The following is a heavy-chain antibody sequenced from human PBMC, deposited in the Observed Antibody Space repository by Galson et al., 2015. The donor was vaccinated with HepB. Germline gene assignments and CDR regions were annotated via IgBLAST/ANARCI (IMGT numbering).Heavy chain of an antibody. J-gene: IGHJ1*01. CDR3: APSRYYYDSSGYYYFQH. CDR2: ISSSSSYI. D-gene: IGHD3-22*01. Sequence: SLRLSCAASGFTFSSYSMNWVRQAPGKGLEWVSSISSSSSYIYYADSVKGRFTISRDNAKNSLYLQMNSLRAEDTAVYYCAPSRYYYDSSGYYYFQHWGQGTLVTVSS. V-gene: IGHV3-21*01. CDR1: GFTFSSYS.